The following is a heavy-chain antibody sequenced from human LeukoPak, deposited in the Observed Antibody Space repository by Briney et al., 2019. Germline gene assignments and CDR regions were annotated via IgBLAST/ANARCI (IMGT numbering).Heavy chain of an antibody. CDR1: GFPYSNAW. V-gene: IGHV3-15*01. J-gene: IGHJ4*02. Sequence: KPGGSLRLSCAASGFPYSNAWMRWVRQAPGEGLEWVGRIKSKTDGGTTDYAAPGKRRFTISRDDSKNTLYLQMNSLKTEDTAVYYCTTDSGDTAMVDYWGQGTLVTVSS. D-gene: IGHD5-18*01. CDR3: TTDSGDTAMVDY. CDR2: IKSKTDGGTT.